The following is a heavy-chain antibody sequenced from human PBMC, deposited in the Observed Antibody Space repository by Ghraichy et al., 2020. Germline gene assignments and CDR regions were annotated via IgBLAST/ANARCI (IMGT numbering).Heavy chain of an antibody. CDR2: ISTSGSTT. CDR1: GFTFANYE. V-gene: IGHV3-48*03. D-gene: IGHD4-11*01. J-gene: IGHJ3*02. Sequence: GGSLRLSCTTSGFTFANYEMNWVRQAPGKGLQWVSYISTSGSTTWYAESVRGRFTISRDNAENSLFLQMNSLSADDTAVYYCARDLYNNNGDAIDIWGQGTLVTVSS. CDR3: ARDLYNNNGDAIDI.